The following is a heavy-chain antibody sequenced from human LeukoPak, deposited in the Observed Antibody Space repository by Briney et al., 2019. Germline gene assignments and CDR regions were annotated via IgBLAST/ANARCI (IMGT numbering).Heavy chain of an antibody. J-gene: IGHJ3*02. CDR1: GFIVSSNY. Sequence: GGSLRLPCAASGFIVSSNYMSWVRQAPGKGLEWVSILYSDGSTFYYADSVKGRFTISRDRSKNTLHLRMNSLRADDTAIYYCARDVGGGALDIWGQGTMVTVSS. CDR2: LYSDGST. V-gene: IGHV3-53*01. D-gene: IGHD1-26*01. CDR3: ARDVGGGALDI.